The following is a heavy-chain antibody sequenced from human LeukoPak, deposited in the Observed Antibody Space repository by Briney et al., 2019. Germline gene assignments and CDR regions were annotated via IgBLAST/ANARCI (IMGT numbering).Heavy chain of an antibody. CDR3: AKENYGDSTGGRFQH. J-gene: IGHJ1*01. V-gene: IGHV3-30*02. D-gene: IGHD4-17*01. CDR1: GFTFSNYG. CDR2: IRYDGSNK. Sequence: GGSLRLSCAASGFTFSNYGMHWVRQAPGKGLEWVAFIRYDGSNKYYADSVKGRFTISRDNSKNTLYLQMNSLRAEDPAVYYCAKENYGDSTGGRFQHWGQGTLVTVSS.